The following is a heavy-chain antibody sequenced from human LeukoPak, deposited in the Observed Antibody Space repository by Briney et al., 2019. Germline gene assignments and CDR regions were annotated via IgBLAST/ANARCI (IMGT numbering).Heavy chain of an antibody. V-gene: IGHV1-69*05. Sequence: VASVKVSCKASGGTFSSYAISWVRQAPGQGLEWMGGIIPIFGTANYAQKFQGRVTITTDESTSTAYVELSSLRSEDTAVYYCARAFGEFYYFDYWGQGTLVTVSS. CDR3: ARAFGEFYYFDY. CDR2: IIPIFGTA. J-gene: IGHJ4*02. CDR1: GGTFSSYA. D-gene: IGHD3-10*01.